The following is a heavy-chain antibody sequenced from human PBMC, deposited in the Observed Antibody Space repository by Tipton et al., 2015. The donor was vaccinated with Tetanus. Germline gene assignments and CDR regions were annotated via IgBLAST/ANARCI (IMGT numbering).Heavy chain of an antibody. CDR3: AREGYYYGQYYFDY. D-gene: IGHD3-10*01. J-gene: IGHJ4*02. V-gene: IGHV3-33*01. CDR1: GFAFSSYG. Sequence: SGFAFSSYGIHWVRQAPGKGLEWVALIWYDGTYKYYADSVKGRFTISRDNFKNTLYLQMNSLRAEDTAVYYCAREGYYYGQYYFDYWGRGTLVTVSS. CDR2: IWYDGTYK.